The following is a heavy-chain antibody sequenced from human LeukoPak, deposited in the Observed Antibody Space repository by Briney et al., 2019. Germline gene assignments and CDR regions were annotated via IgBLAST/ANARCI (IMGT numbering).Heavy chain of an antibody. CDR3: AKDYYYYDSSGPGPLFDY. CDR2: ISGSGGST. Sequence: GGSLRLSCAASGFTFSSYAMSWVRQAPGKGLEWVSAISGSGGSTYYADSVKGRFTISRDNAKNSLYLQMNSLRAEDTALYYCAKDYYYYDSSGPGPLFDYWGQGTLVTVSS. CDR1: GFTFSSYA. D-gene: IGHD3-22*01. V-gene: IGHV3-23*01. J-gene: IGHJ4*02.